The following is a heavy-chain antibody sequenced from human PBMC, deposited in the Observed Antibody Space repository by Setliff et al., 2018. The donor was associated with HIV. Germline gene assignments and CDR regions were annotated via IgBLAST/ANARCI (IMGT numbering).Heavy chain of an antibody. CDR1: GDYIGSRAYY. Sequence: PSETLSLTCTVSGDYIGSRAYYWAWIRQPPGKGLEWIATIYYTGNSYYNPSLQSRVSISVDTSKNQFSLNVNSVTAPDTAVYYCVRHTRDTSLAHYYYYIDVWGKGTTVTVSS. D-gene: IGHD5-18*01. J-gene: IGHJ6*03. CDR2: IYYTGNS. V-gene: IGHV4-39*01. CDR3: VRHTRDTSLAHYYYYIDV.